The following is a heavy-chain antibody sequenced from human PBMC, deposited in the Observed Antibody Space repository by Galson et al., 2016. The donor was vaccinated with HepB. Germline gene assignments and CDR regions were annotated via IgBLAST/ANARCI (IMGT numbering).Heavy chain of an antibody. V-gene: IGHV1-46*01. CDR1: GFPFPDYH. CDR2: INPGGGPH. CDR3: ARERTGQGGMDV. J-gene: IGHJ6*02. Sequence: SVKVSCKASGFPFPDYHMHWERQAPGQGLERMGPINPGGGPHYVQRFQDRLTVTRDTSTTTVYMDLSGLTSEDTAVYYCARERTGQGGMDVWGQGTTVIVSS.